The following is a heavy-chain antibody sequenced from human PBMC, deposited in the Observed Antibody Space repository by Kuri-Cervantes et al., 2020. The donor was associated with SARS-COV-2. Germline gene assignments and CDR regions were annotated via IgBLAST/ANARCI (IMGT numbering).Heavy chain of an antibody. V-gene: IGHV4-38-2*02. CDR3: AHLITVFGVVDPPGDYWFDP. CDR1: GHSVRSGYY. J-gene: IGHJ5*02. D-gene: IGHD3-3*01. CDR2: IYHTGHT. Sequence: SETLSLTCTVSGHSVRSGYYWGWVRQPPGKGLEWIGSIYHTGHTYYNPSFESRLTISLDTSKNQFFLNLTSVTAGDTAVYYCAHLITVFGVVDPPGDYWFDPWGQGTLVTDSS.